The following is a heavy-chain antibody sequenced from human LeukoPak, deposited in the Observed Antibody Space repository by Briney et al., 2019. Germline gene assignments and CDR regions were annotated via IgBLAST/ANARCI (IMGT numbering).Heavy chain of an antibody. V-gene: IGHV1-2*02. Sequence: ASVKVSCKASGYTFTGYYMHWVRQAPGQGLEWMGWINPNSGGTNYAQKFQGRVTTTRDTSISTAYMELSGLRSDDTAVYYCAWGAGYCSGGSCYSGWFDPWGQGTLVTVSS. CDR1: GYTFTGYY. CDR2: INPNSGGT. CDR3: AWGAGYCSGGSCYSGWFDP. D-gene: IGHD2-15*01. J-gene: IGHJ5*02.